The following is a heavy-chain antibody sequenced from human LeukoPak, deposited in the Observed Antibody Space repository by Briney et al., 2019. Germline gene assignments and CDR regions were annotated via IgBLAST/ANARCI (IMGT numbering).Heavy chain of an antibody. V-gene: IGHV1-18*01. CDR3: AREFIAPDYYDRSDPFDY. Sequence: ASVKVSCKASGYTFTSYGISWVRQAPGQGLEWMGWISAYNGNTNYAQKLKGRVTMTTDTSTSTAYMELRSLRSDDTAVYYCAREFIAPDYYDRSDPFDYWGQGTLVTVSS. D-gene: IGHD3-22*01. J-gene: IGHJ4*02. CDR1: GYTFTSYG. CDR2: ISAYNGNT.